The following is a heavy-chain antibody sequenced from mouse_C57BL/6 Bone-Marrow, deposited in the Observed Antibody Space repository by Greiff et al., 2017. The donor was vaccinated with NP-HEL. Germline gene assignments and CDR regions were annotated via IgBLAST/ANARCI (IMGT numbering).Heavy chain of an antibody. CDR2: ISSGGSYT. Sequence: EVKVEESGGDLVKPGGSLKLSCAASGFTFSSYGISWVRQTPDKRLEWVATISSGGSYTYYPDSVKGRFTISRDNAKNTLYLQMSSLKSEDTAMYYCARQVFSIDTTVVATKWYFDVWGTGTTVTVSS. CDR1: GFTFSSYG. CDR3: ARQVFSIDTTVVATKWYFDV. D-gene: IGHD1-1*01. J-gene: IGHJ1*03. V-gene: IGHV5-6*02.